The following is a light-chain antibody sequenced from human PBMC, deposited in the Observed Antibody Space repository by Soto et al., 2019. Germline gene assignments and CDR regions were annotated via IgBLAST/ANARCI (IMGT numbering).Light chain of an antibody. CDR3: QSYDSSLSGWV. Sequence: QAVVTQPPSVSGAPGQRVTISCTGSSSNIGAGYDVHWYQQLPGTAPKLLIYGNNNRPSGVPDRFSGSKSGTLASLAITGLQAEDEADYYCQSYDSSLSGWVFGGGTQLTVL. J-gene: IGLJ7*01. CDR1: SSNIGAGYD. V-gene: IGLV1-40*01. CDR2: GNN.